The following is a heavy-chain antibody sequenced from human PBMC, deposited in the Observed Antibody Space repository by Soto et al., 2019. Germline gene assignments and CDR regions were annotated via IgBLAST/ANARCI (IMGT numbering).Heavy chain of an antibody. V-gene: IGHV4-30-2*01. CDR1: GGSISSGGYS. Sequence: QLKLQESGSGLVKPSQTLSLTCAVSGGSISSGGYSWSWIRQPPGKGLEWIGYIYHSGSTYYNPSLKRRVTISVDRSKNQFSLKLSSVTAADTAVYYCASVNDYGGNGPPGRNDAFDIWGQGTMVTVSS. J-gene: IGHJ3*02. CDR3: ASVNDYGGNGPPGRNDAFDI. D-gene: IGHD4-17*01. CDR2: IYHSGST.